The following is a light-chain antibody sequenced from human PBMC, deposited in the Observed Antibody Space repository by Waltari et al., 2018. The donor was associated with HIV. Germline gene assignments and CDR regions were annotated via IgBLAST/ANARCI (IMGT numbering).Light chain of an antibody. Sequence: QSALAQPASVSGSPGQSVTISCAGRPSDIGTFDFVPWYQQLPGKAPKLIIYRVTFRPSGVPTRFSASKSANTASLTISDLQTEDEAHYYCSSYTITNTWVFGGGTMLTVL. CDR3: SSYTITNTWV. J-gene: IGLJ3*02. CDR2: RVT. V-gene: IGLV2-14*01. CDR1: PSDIGTFDF.